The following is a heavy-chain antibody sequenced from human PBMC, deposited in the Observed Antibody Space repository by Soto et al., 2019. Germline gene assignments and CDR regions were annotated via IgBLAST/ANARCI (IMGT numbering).Heavy chain of an antibody. CDR3: ARPAAEHYDILTGYYLAVYAFDS. CDR1: GGTFSSYA. Sequence: SVKVSCKASGGTFSSYAISWVRQAPGQGLEWMGGIIPIFGTANYAQKFQGRVTITADESTSTAYMELSSLRSEDTAVYYCARPAAEHYDILTGYYLAVYAFDSWGQGTRVAVAS. D-gene: IGHD3-9*01. V-gene: IGHV1-69*13. CDR2: IIPIFGTA. J-gene: IGHJ3*02.